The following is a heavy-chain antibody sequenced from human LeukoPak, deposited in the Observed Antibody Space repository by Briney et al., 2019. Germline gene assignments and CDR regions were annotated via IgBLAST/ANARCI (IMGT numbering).Heavy chain of an antibody. D-gene: IGHD6-19*01. J-gene: IGHJ4*02. CDR3: VRRPASSGAYSSFDY. Sequence: SGPTLVEPTQTLTLTCTFSGFSLSTSGVGVGWIRQPPGKALEWLGFIYWDDDERYRPSLKSRLTITKDTSKNQVVLTMTNMDPVDTASYYCVRRPASSGAYSSFDYWGQGTLVTVSS. CDR1: GFSLSTSGVG. V-gene: IGHV2-5*02. CDR2: IYWDDDE.